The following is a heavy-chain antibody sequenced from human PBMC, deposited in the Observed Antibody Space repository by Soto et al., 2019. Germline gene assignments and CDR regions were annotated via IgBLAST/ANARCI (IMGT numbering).Heavy chain of an antibody. V-gene: IGHV4-59*01. CDR3: ARGLIPYSSRWGGY. CDR2: TYYIGNT. Sequence: QVQLQESGPGLVKPSETLSLTCTVSGGSISNSYWNWFRQPPGRGLEWIGHTYYIGNTNYNPSLKSRVNMSVDTSKKHFSMELSSVTTAHTAVDFCARGLIPYSSRWGGYWGQGTLLIVSS. CDR1: GGSISNSY. J-gene: IGHJ4*02. D-gene: IGHD6-13*01.